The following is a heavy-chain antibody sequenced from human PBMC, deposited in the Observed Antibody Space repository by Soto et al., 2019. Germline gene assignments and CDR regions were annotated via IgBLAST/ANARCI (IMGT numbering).Heavy chain of an antibody. Sequence: SQTLSLTCAISGDSVSSNSAAWNWIRQSPSRGLEWLGRTYYRSKWYSDYAVSAKSRITINPDTSKNQFSLQLNSVTPEDTAVYYCARGEDPLLKYYYYGMDVWGQGTTVTVSS. CDR1: GDSVSSNSAA. CDR3: ARGEDPLLKYYYYGMDV. D-gene: IGHD1-26*01. CDR2: TYYRSKWYS. J-gene: IGHJ6*02. V-gene: IGHV6-1*01.